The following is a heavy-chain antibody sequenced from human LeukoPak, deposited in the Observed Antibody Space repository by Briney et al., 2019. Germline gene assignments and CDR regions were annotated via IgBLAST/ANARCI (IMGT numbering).Heavy chain of an antibody. CDR3: ARPIVVVIRRAPYYYGMDV. D-gene: IGHD2-2*01. J-gene: IGHJ6*02. V-gene: IGHV3-23*01. CDR1: GFTFSSYA. Sequence: GGSLRLSCAASGFTFSSYAMSWVRQAPGKGLEWVSAISGSGGSTYYADSVKGRFTISRDNSKNTLYLQMNSLRAEDTAVYYCARPIVVVIRRAPYYYGMDVWGQGTTVTVSS. CDR2: ISGSGGST.